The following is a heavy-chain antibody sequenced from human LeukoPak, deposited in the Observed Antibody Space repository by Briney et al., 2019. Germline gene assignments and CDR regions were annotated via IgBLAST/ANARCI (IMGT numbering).Heavy chain of an antibody. J-gene: IGHJ4*02. CDR3: ARSPLEGSGSYPFDY. CDR2: IYTSGST. V-gene: IGHV4-4*07. D-gene: IGHD1-26*01. CDR1: GGSISSYY. Sequence: SETLSLTCTVSGGSISSYYWSWIRQPAGKGLEWIGRIYTSGSTNYNPSLKSRVTMSVDTSKNQFSLKLSSVTAADTAVYYCARSPLEGSGSYPFDYWGQGTLVTDSS.